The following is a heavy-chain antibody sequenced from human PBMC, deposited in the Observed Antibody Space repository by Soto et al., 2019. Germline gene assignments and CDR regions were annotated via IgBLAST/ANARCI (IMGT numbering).Heavy chain of an antibody. J-gene: IGHJ4*02. CDR1: GGSFSGYY. V-gene: IGHV4-34*01. CDR2: INHSGST. D-gene: IGHD2-2*01. CDR3: ARGHDIVVVPAAMPFDY. Sequence: PSETLSLTCAVYGGSFSGYYWSWIRQPPGKGLEWIGEINHSGSTNYNPSLKSRVTISVDTSKNQFSLKLSSVTAADTAVYYCARGHDIVVVPAAMPFDYWGQGTLVTV.